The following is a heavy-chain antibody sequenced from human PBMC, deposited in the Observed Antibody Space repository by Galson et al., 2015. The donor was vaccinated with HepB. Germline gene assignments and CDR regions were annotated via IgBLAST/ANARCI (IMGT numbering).Heavy chain of an antibody. Sequence: LRLSCAASGFTFSGSPMHWVRQASGKGLEWVGRIRSKANSYATAYAASVKGRFTISRDDSKNTAYLQMNSLKTEDTAVYYCYGDSFDYWGQGTLVTVSS. CDR3: YGDSFDY. CDR2: IRSKANSYAT. V-gene: IGHV3-73*01. D-gene: IGHD4-17*01. CDR1: GFTFSGSP. J-gene: IGHJ4*02.